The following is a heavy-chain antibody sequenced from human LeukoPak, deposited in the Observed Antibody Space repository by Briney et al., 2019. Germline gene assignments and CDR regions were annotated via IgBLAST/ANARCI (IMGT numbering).Heavy chain of an antibody. J-gene: IGHJ4*02. CDR1: GFSLSTNGVG. Sequence: SGPTLVKPTQTLTLTCAFSGFSLSTNGVGVGWIRHAPGKAPEWLALIYWDDDRRYSPSLKSRLTIMKDTSKNLVVLTMTNVDPVDTATYYCAHRLAWDYFDFWGQGTLVTVSS. CDR3: AHRLAWDYFDF. CDR2: IYWDDDR. V-gene: IGHV2-5*02.